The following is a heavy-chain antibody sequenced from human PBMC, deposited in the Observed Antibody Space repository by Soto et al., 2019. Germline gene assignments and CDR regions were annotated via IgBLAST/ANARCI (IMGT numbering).Heavy chain of an antibody. J-gene: IGHJ4*02. CDR1: GFTFSSYG. D-gene: IGHD1-26*01. CDR2: ISYDGSNK. V-gene: IGHV3-30*18. Sequence: GGSLRLSCAASGFTFSSYGMHWVRQAPGKGLEWVAVISYDGSNKYYADSVKGRFTISRDNSKNTRYLQMNSLRAEDTAVYYCAKDPCSGSALTFFDYWGKGTLVTVSS. CDR3: AKDPCSGSALTFFDY.